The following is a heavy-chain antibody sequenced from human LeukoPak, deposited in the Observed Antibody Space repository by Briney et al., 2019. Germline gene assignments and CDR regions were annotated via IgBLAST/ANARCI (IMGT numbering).Heavy chain of an antibody. CDR2: IYYSGST. CDR3: ARERYSSSWGVWFDP. J-gene: IGHJ5*02. D-gene: IGHD6-6*01. Sequence: SETLSLTCAVYGGSFSGYYWSWIRQPPGKGLEWIGYIYYSGSTNYNPSLKSRVTISVDTSKNQFSLKLSSVTAADTAVYYCARERYSSSWGVWFDPWGQGTLVTVSS. CDR1: GGSFSGYY. V-gene: IGHV4-59*01.